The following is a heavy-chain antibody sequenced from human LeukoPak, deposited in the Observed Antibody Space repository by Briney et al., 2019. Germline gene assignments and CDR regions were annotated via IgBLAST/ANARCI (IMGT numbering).Heavy chain of an antibody. CDR2: IIISSSYI. CDR3: ARDYPATMVDYYYYYMDV. J-gene: IGHJ6*03. CDR1: GFTFSSYS. D-gene: IGHD3-10*01. V-gene: IGHV3-21*01. Sequence: PGGSLRLSCAASGFTFSSYSLNWVRQAPGKGLEWVSSIIISSSYIYYADSVKGRFTISRDNAKNSLYLQMNSLRAEDTAVYYCARDYPATMVDYYYYYMDVWGKGTTVTVSS.